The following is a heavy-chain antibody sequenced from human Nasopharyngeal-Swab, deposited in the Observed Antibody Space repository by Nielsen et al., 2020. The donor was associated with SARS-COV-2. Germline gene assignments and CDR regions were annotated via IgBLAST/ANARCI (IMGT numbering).Heavy chain of an antibody. CDR3: ASYYYDSSDYSYWFDP. D-gene: IGHD3-22*01. V-gene: IGHV4-39*01. CDR1: GGSISSSSYY. Sequence: GSLRLSCNVSGGSISSSSYYWGWIRQPPGKGREWIGSIYYSGSTYYNPSLKSRVTISVDTSKNQFSVKLTSVTAADTAVYYCASYYYDSSDYSYWFDPWGQGTLVTVSS. CDR2: IYYSGST. J-gene: IGHJ5*02.